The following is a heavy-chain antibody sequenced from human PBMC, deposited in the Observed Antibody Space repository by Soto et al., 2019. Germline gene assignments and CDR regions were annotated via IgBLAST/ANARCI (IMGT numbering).Heavy chain of an antibody. D-gene: IGHD2-21*02. CDR2: IIPIFGTA. V-gene: IGHV1-69*01. CDR3: ARSDPNPVYPKS. Sequence: AEVKKPGSSVKVSCKASGGTFSSYAISWVRQAPGQGLEWMGGIIPIFGTANYAQKFQGRVTITANESTSTAYMELSSLRSEDTAVDYCARSDPNPVYPKSWGQGTLVTVSS. CDR1: GGTFSSYA. J-gene: IGHJ4*02.